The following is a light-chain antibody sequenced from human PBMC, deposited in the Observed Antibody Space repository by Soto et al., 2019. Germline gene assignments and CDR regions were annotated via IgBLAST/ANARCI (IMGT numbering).Light chain of an antibody. Sequence: QSVLTEPPSASGTPGQRVTISCSGSSSNIGSNTVNWYQQLPGTAPKLVIYSNNQRPSGVPDRFSGSKSGTSASLAISGLQSEDEAHYYCVAWDDSLNGYVVFGGGTQLTVL. CDR1: SSNIGSNT. J-gene: IGLJ2*01. CDR3: VAWDDSLNGYVV. CDR2: SNN. V-gene: IGLV1-44*01.